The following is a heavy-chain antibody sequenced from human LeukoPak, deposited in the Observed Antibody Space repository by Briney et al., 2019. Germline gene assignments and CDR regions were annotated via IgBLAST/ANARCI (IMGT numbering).Heavy chain of an antibody. CDR3: ARLSGLVLDPYYYYYYYMDV. Sequence: PSETLSLTRTVSGGSISSSSYYWGWIRQPPGKGLEWIGSIYYSGSTYYNPSLKSRVTKSVDTSKNQFSLKLSSVTAADTAVYYCARLSGLVLDPYYYYYYYMDVWGKGTTVTVSS. D-gene: IGHD6-6*01. CDR1: GGSISSSSYY. V-gene: IGHV4-39*01. CDR2: IYYSGST. J-gene: IGHJ6*03.